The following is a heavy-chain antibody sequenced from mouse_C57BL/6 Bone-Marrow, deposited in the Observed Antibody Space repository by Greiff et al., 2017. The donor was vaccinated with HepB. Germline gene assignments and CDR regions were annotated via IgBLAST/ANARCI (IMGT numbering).Heavy chain of an antibody. CDR3: AREGWLPFFDY. Sequence: QVHVKQSGAELVKPGASVKISCKASGYAFSSYWMNWVKQRPGKGLEWIGQIYPGDGDTNYNGKFKGKATLTADKSSSTAYMQLSSLTSEDSAVYFCAREGWLPFFDYWGQGTTLTVSS. J-gene: IGHJ2*01. CDR2: IYPGDGDT. D-gene: IGHD2-2*01. CDR1: GYAFSSYW. V-gene: IGHV1-80*01.